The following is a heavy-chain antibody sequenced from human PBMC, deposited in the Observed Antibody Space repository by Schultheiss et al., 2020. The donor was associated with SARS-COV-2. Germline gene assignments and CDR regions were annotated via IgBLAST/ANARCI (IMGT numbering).Heavy chain of an antibody. CDR3: AGHRITMVQGVITS. V-gene: IGHV4-34*01. CDR1: GGSFSGYY. D-gene: IGHD3-10*01. Sequence: SETLSLTCAVYGGSFSGYYWSWIRQPPGKGLEWIGEINHSGSTNYNPSLKSRVTISVDTSKNQFSLKLSSVTAADTAVYYCAGHRITMVQGVITSWGQGTLVTVSS. CDR2: INHSGST. J-gene: IGHJ4*02.